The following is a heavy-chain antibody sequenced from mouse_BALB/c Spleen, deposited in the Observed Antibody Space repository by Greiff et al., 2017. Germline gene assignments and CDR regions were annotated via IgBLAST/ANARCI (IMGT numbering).Heavy chain of an antibody. Sequence: QVQLKESGAELVRPGSSVKISCKASGYAFSSYWMNWVKQRPGQGLEWIGQIYPGDGDTNYNGKFKGKATLTADKSSSTAYMQLSSLTSEDSAVYYCASLRAMDYWGQGTSVTVSS. CDR1: GYAFSSYW. D-gene: IGHD1-1*01. V-gene: IGHV1-80*01. J-gene: IGHJ4*01. CDR2: IYPGDGDT. CDR3: ASLRAMDY.